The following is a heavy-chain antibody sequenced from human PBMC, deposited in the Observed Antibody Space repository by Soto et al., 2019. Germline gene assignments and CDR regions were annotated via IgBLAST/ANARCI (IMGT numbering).Heavy chain of an antibody. CDR2: IYSSGTT. D-gene: IGHD3-16*01. CDR3: ARGLWDWRYFDL. J-gene: IGHJ2*01. Sequence: QVQLQESGPGLVKPSQTLSLTCTVSGGSISSGGYYWSWIRQHPGKGLEWIGYIYSSGTTYYNPSLKSRVTISIDTSKNQFSLKLTSVTAADTAVFYCARGLWDWRYFDLWGRGTLVTVSS. CDR1: GGSISSGGYY. V-gene: IGHV4-31*03.